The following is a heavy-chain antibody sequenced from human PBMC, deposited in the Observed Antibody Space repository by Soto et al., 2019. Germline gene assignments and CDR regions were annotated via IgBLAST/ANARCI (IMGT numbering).Heavy chain of an antibody. CDR3: AREGVGYSYGNFDY. Sequence: QTGGSLRLSCAASGFTFSSYAMSWVRQAPGKGLEWVSAISDGSSTFSADSVKGRFTISRDNAKNTLYLQMNSLRAEDTAVYYCAREGVGYSYGNFDYWGQGTLVTVSS. D-gene: IGHD5-18*01. J-gene: IGHJ4*02. CDR2: ISDGSST. V-gene: IGHV3-23*01. CDR1: GFTFSSYA.